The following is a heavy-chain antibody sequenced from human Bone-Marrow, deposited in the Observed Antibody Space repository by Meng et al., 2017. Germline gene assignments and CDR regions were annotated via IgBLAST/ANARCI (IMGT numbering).Heavy chain of an antibody. CDR1: GGSFSGYY. D-gene: IGHD6-19*01. CDR2: INHSRST. CDR3: ARHSGWTAQKYYYYYYGMDV. V-gene: IGHV4-34*01. J-gene: IGHJ6*02. Sequence: SETLSLTCAVYGGSFSGYYWSWIRQPPGKGLEWIGEINHSRSTNYNPSLKSRVTISVDTSKNQFPLKLSSVTAADTAVYYCARHSGWTAQKYYYYYYGMDVWGQGTTVTVSS.